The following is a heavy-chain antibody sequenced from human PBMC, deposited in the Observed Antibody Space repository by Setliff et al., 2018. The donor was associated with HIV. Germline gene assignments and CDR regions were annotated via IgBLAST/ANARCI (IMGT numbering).Heavy chain of an antibody. J-gene: IGHJ4*02. D-gene: IGHD4-17*01. CDR2: FYTSGST. V-gene: IGHV4-4*07. CDR3: ARRIYGNNPYFDY. CDR1: GGSINTYY. Sequence: SETLSLTCTVSGGSINTYYWSWIRQPAGKGLEWIGRFYTSGSTNYNPSLKSRLTMSVDSSGNQFSLTLTSVTAADTAIYYCARRIYGNNPYFDYWSQGTLVTVSS.